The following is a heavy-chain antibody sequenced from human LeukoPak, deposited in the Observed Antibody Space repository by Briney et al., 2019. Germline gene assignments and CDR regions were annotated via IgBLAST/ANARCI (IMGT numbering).Heavy chain of an antibody. CDR2: MRPNSGNT. J-gene: IGHJ4*02. CDR3: ARGFSIRSNSSGY. D-gene: IGHD6-6*01. V-gene: IGHV1-8*01. CDR1: GYTFTSYD. Sequence: ASVKVSCKASGYTFTSYDIKCVREGTEQGLERMGWMRPNSGNTGYAQKLRGSDTMTRNTTISTAYMELISLRAAATAVYYCARGFSIRSNSSGYWGQGTLVTVSS.